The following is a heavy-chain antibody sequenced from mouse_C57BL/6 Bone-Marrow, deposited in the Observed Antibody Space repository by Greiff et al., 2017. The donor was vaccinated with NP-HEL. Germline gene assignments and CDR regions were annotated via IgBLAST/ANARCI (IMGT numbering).Heavy chain of an antibody. J-gene: IGHJ3*01. CDR1: GFNIKDDY. V-gene: IGHV14-4*01. D-gene: IGHD2-4*01. Sequence: VQLQQSGAELVRPGASVKLSCTASGFNIKDDYMHWVKQRPEQGLEWIGWIDPENGDTEYASKFQGKATITADTSSNPAYLQLSSLTSEDTAVYYCTTDDYDPSWFAYWGQGTLVTVSA. CDR2: IDPENGDT. CDR3: TTDDYDPSWFAY.